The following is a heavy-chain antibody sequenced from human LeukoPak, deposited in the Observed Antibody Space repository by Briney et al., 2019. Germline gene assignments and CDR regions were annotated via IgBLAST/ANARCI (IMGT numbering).Heavy chain of an antibody. D-gene: IGHD4-11*01. CDR3: ARHPRAYSNYGDY. Sequence: AGESMKISCKGSGYSFTSYWIGCVRQMPGKGLEWMGIIYPGDSDTRYSPSFQGQVTISADKSISTAYLQWSSLKASDTAIYYCARHPRAYSNYGDYWGQGTLVTVSS. CDR1: GYSFTSYW. J-gene: IGHJ4*02. CDR2: IYPGDSDT. V-gene: IGHV5-51*01.